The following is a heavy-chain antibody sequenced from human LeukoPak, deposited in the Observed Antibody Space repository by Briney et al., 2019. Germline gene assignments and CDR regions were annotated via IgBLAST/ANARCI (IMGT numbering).Heavy chain of an antibody. CDR1: GFTFSSSG. D-gene: IGHD3-3*01. CDR3: AKEYDFWSGYYSPTRGYFDY. CDR2: IRFDGSNK. Sequence: GGSLRLSCAASGFTFSSSGMHWVRRAPGKGLEWVAFIRFDGSNKYYADSVKGRFTISRDNSKNTLYLQMNRLRAEDAAVYYCAKEYDFWSGYYSPTRGYFDYWGQGTLVTVSS. J-gene: IGHJ4*02. V-gene: IGHV3-30*02.